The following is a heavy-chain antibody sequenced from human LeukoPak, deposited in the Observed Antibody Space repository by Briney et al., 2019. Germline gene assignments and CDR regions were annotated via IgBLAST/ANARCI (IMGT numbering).Heavy chain of an antibody. V-gene: IGHV1-46*01. CDR3: ARVLQLAVADYYYYGMDV. CDR2: INPSGGST. J-gene: IGHJ6*02. D-gene: IGHD6-19*01. Sequence: ASVKVSCKASGYTFTSYYMHWVRQAPGQGLEWMGIINPSGGSTSYAQKFQGRVTMTRDTSTSTVYMELSSLRSEDTAVYYCARVLQLAVADYYYYGMDVWGQGTTVTVSS. CDR1: GYTFTSYY.